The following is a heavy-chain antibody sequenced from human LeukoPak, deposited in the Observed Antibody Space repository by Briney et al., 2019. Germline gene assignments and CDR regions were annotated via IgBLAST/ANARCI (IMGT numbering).Heavy chain of an antibody. V-gene: IGHV3-30-3*01. CDR1: GFTFSSYA. CDR3: AGDPGYCSSTSCSYHYYYYMDV. Sequence: GGSLRLSCAASGFTFSSYAMHWVRQAPGKGLEWVAVISYDGSNKYYADSVKGRFTISRDNSKNTLYLQMNSLRAEDTAVYYCAGDPGYCSSTSCSYHYYYYMDVWGKGTTVTVSS. J-gene: IGHJ6*03. CDR2: ISYDGSNK. D-gene: IGHD2-2*01.